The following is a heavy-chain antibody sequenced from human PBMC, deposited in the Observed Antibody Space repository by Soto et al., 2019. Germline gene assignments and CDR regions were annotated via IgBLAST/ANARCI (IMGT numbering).Heavy chain of an antibody. CDR3: AKLVVVAATPISSPDWYFDL. Sequence: EVQLLESGGGLVQPGGSLRLSCAASGFTFSSYAMSWVRQAPGKGLEWVSAIRGSGGSTYYADSVKGRFTISRDNSKNTLYLQMNSLRAEDTAVYYCAKLVVVAATPISSPDWYFDLWGRGTLVTVSS. CDR1: GFTFSSYA. CDR2: IRGSGGST. D-gene: IGHD2-15*01. V-gene: IGHV3-23*01. J-gene: IGHJ2*01.